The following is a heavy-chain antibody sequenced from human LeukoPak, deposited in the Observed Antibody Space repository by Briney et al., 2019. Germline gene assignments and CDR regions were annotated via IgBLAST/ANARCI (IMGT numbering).Heavy chain of an antibody. J-gene: IGHJ4*02. CDR1: GGTFSSYA. CDR2: IIPIVGIA. D-gene: IGHD5-24*01. Sequence: SVKVSCKASGGTFSSYALSWVRQAPGQGLEWMGTIIPIVGIANYAQKFQGRATITADKSTSTAYMELSSLRSEDTAVYYCARDGEMATIYFDYWGQGALVTVSS. CDR3: ARDGEMATIYFDY. V-gene: IGHV1-69*04.